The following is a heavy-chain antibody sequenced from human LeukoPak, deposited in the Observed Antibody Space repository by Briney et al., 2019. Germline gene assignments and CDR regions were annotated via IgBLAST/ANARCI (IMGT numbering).Heavy chain of an antibody. V-gene: IGHV1-8*02. J-gene: IGHJ3*02. Sequence: GASVKVSCKASGYTFTGYYMHWVRQATGQGLEWMGWMNPNSGNTGYAQKFQGRVTMTRNTSISTAYMELSSLRSEDTAVYYCARGDLDAFDIWGQGTMVTVSS. CDR3: ARGDLDAFDI. CDR1: GYTFTGYY. CDR2: MNPNSGNT.